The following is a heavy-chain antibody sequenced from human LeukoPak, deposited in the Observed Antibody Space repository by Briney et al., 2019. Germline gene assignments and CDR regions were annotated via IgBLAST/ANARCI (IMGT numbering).Heavy chain of an antibody. CDR1: GGSISSGGYS. CDR3: ARDTGGYSGYDRTDAFDI. V-gene: IGHV4-30-2*01. J-gene: IGHJ3*02. D-gene: IGHD5-12*01. Sequence: SQTLSLTCAVSGGSISSGGYSWSWIRQPPGKGLEWIGYIYHSGSTYYNPSLKSRVTISVDRSKNQFSLKLSSVTAADTAVYYCARDTGGYSGYDRTDAFDIWGQGTMVTVSS. CDR2: IYHSGST.